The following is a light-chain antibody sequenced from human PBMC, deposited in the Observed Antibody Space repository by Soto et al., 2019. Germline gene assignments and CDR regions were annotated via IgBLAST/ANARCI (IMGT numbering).Light chain of an antibody. J-gene: IGLJ2*01. CDR3: SSFAGGGNPVL. CDR1: SSDVGGYNY. V-gene: IGLV2-8*01. CDR2: EVT. Sequence: QSVLTQPPSASGSLGQSVTISCTGTSSDVGGYNYVSWHQQHPGKAPKLMIYEVTKRPSGVPDRVSGSKSGNPASLTVSGLQAENEADYYCSSFAGGGNPVLFGGGTKLTVL.